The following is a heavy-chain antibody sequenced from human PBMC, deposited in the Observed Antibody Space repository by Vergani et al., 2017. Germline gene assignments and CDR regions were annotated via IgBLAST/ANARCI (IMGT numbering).Heavy chain of an antibody. CDR3: ANFDVGDILTRDY. Sequence: EVQLLESGGGLVQPGGSLRLSCAASGFTFSSYAMSWVRQAPGKGLEWVSAISGSGGSTYYADSVKGRFTISRDNSKNTLYLQMNSLRAEDTAVYYCANFDVGDILTRDYWGQGTLVTVSS. J-gene: IGHJ4*02. V-gene: IGHV3-23*01. CDR1: GFTFSSYA. D-gene: IGHD3-9*01. CDR2: ISGSGGST.